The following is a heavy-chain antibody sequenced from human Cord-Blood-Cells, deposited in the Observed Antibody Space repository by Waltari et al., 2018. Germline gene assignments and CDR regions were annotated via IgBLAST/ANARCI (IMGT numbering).Heavy chain of an antibody. CDR2: INAGNGNT. CDR1: GYTFTSYA. V-gene: IGHV1-3*01. D-gene: IGHD2-2*01. J-gene: IGHJ3*02. Sequence: QVQLVQSGAEVKKPGASVKVSCKASGYTFTSYAMHWVRQAPGQRLEWMGWINAGNGNTKYSQKFQGRVTITRDTSASTAYMELSSLRSEDTAVYYCARAIVVVPAADAFDIWGQGTMVTVSS. CDR3: ARAIVVVPAADAFDI.